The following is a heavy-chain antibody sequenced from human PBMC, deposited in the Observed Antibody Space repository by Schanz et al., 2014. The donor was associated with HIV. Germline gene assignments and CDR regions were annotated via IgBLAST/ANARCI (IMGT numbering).Heavy chain of an antibody. D-gene: IGHD2-15*01. CDR2: ISGSGDYV. CDR1: GFTFSDHY. CDR3: ARRARCSGGGCYSRFDFDL. J-gene: IGHJ4*02. V-gene: IGHV3-11*01. Sequence: VQLVESGGGLVKPGGSLRLSYTASGFTFSDHYMTWIRQAPGKGLECVSYISGSGDYVHYEDSVQGRFAISRDNTRNFLYLEMSTLTAADTGVYFCARRARCSGGGCYSRFDFDLWGRGILVSVSS.